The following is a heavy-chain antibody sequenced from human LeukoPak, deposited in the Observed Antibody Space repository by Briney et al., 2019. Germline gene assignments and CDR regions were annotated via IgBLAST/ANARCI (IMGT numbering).Heavy chain of an antibody. CDR1: GGPFSGYY. J-gene: IGHJ4*02. V-gene: IGHV4-34*01. D-gene: IGHD6-13*01. CDR2: INPSGSS. Sequence: PSETLSLTCTVYGGPFSGYYWSWIRQPPGKGLEWIGEINPSGSSNYNPSLDRRGTKSVDASKNQFSLKLSSVPAAGTAVYYCARGPREQQLVPVDYWGQGTLVTVSS. CDR3: ARGPREQQLVPVDY.